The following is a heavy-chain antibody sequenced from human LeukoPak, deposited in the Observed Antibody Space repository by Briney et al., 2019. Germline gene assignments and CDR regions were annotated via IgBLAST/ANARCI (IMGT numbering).Heavy chain of an antibody. D-gene: IGHD3-10*01. V-gene: IGHV4-34*01. CDR1: GGSFSGYY. Sequence: SETLSLTCAVYGGSFSGYYWSWIRQAPGKGLEWIGEINHSGSTNYNPSLKSRVTISVDTSKNQFSLKLSSVTAADTAVYYCARLKITGGSGSYYKRRYFDYWGQGTLVTVSS. J-gene: IGHJ4*02. CDR3: ARLKITGGSGSYYKRRYFDY. CDR2: INHSGST.